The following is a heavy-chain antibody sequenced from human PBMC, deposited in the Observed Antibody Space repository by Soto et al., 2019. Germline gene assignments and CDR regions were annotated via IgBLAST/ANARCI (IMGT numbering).Heavy chain of an antibody. CDR2: ISWNGNSI. CDR1: GFTFDDYA. CDR3: ARGPLRIYYYYMDV. D-gene: IGHD2-15*01. Sequence: EVQLVESGGGLVQPGRSLRVSCAASGFTFDDYAMHWVRQAPGKGLEWVSGISWNGNSIGYAASVRGRFTISRDNAKNSLYLQMNSLRVEDTALYYCARGPLRIYYYYMDVWGKGTTVTVSS. J-gene: IGHJ6*03. V-gene: IGHV3-9*01.